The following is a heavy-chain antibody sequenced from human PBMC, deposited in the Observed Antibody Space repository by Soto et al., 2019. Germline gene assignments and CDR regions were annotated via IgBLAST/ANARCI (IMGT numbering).Heavy chain of an antibody. D-gene: IGHD3-9*01. Sequence: ASVKVSCKVSGYTLTELSMHWVRQAPGKGLEWMGGFDPEDGETIYAQKFQGRVTMTEDTSTDTAYMELSSLRSEDTAVYYCATPDILTGYYAFDIWGQGTMVTVSS. CDR3: ATPDILTGYYAFDI. CDR2: FDPEDGET. CDR1: GYTLTELS. V-gene: IGHV1-24*01. J-gene: IGHJ3*02.